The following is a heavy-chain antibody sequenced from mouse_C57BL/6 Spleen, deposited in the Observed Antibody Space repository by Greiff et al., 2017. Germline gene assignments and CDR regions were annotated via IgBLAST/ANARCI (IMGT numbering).Heavy chain of an antibody. J-gene: IGHJ2*01. D-gene: IGHD2-4*01. CDR3: ARIYYDYDGDYFDY. V-gene: IGHV7-3*01. Sequence: EVKLVESGGGLVQPGGSLSLSCAASGFTFTDYYMSWVRQPPGKALAWVGFIRNKANGYTTEYSASVKGRFTISRDNSQSILYLQMNALRAEDSSTYYCARIYYDYDGDYFDYWGQGTTLTVAS. CDR1: GFTFTDYY. CDR2: IRNKANGYTT.